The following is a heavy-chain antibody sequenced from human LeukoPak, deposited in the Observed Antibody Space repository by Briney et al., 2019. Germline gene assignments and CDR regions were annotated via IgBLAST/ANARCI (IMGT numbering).Heavy chain of an antibody. J-gene: IGHJ4*02. V-gene: IGHV1-8*01. D-gene: IGHD6-19*01. CDR1: GYTFTSYD. CDR3: ARSSSGWSDY. CDR2: MNPNSGNT. Sequence: GASVRVSCKASGYTFTSYDINWVRQATGQGLEWMGWMNPNSGNTGHAQKFQGRVTMTRNTSISTAYMELSSLRSEDAAVYYCARSSSGWSDYWGQGTLVTVSS.